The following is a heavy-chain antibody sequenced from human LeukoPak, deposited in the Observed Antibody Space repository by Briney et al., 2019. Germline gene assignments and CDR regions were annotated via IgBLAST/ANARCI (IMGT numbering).Heavy chain of an antibody. J-gene: IGHJ6*03. CDR1: GFTFSSYW. CDR2: INSDGSST. Sequence: PGGSLRLSSAASGFTFSSYWMHWVRQAPGKGLVWVSRINSDGSSTSYADSVKGRFTISRDNAKNTLYLQMNSLRAEDTAVYYCAAAMDYYYYYMDVWGKGTTVTVS. V-gene: IGHV3-74*01. D-gene: IGHD5-18*01. CDR3: AAAMDYYYYYMDV.